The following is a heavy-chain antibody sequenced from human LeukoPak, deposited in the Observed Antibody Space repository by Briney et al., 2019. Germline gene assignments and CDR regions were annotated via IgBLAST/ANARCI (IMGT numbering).Heavy chain of an antibody. CDR3: AKDRVYDSSGQIDY. V-gene: IGHV3-23*01. D-gene: IGHD3-22*01. CDR1: GFTFSSYA. Sequence: PGGSLRLSCAASGFTFSSYAMSWVRQSPGKGLEWVSSISCSGGSTYYADSVRGRFTISRNSSKNTLYLQMNSLRAEDTAVYYCAKDRVYDSSGQIDYWGQGTLVTVSS. J-gene: IGHJ4*02. CDR2: ISCSGGST.